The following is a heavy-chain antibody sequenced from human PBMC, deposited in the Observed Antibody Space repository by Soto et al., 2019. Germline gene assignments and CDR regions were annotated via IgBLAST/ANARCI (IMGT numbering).Heavy chain of an antibody. CDR1: GGSVRSGNHF. CDR3: ARGGEPLGYYGLDV. CDR2: MYYTWVT. J-gene: IGHJ6*02. D-gene: IGHD3-3*01. V-gene: IGHV4-61*01. Sequence: QVQLQESGPGLLKASETLSLTCSVSGGSVRSGNHFWNWIRQPPGRGLEWLGYMYYTWVTNYTPSLKSWVSMSVDTSKDQFSLNLTSLTAADTAVYYCARGGEPLGYYGLDVWGQGTTVTVSS.